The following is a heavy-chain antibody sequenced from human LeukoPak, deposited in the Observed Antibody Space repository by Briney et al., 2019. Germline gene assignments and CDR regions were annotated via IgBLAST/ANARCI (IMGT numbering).Heavy chain of an antibody. D-gene: IGHD2-2*02. Sequence: PSETLSLTCTVSGGSISSYYWSWIRQPPGKGLEWIGYIYYSGSTNYNPSLKSRVTISVDTSKNQFSLKLSSVTAADTAVYYCARTRVVPAAILRGWFDPWGQGTLVTVSS. CDR1: GGSISSYY. J-gene: IGHJ5*02. V-gene: IGHV4-59*12. CDR3: ARTRVVPAAILRGWFDP. CDR2: IYYSGST.